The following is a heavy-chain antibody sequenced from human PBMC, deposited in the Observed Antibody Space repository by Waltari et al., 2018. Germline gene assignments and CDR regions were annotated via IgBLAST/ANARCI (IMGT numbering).Heavy chain of an antibody. CDR2: VNPNSGAA. J-gene: IGHJ5*02. Sequence: QVQLVQSGAEVLKPGASVMVARQASGYIFGNYEINWVRQAAGQGPEWMGLVNPNSGAAAYAQKFQGRITMTWDTSTSTAYMELNNLRSDDTAVLYCARGRDVFANFDYNWFDPWGQGTLVTVSS. D-gene: IGHD3-3*01. CDR1: GYIFGNYE. CDR3: ARGRDVFANFDYNWFDP. V-gene: IGHV1-8*02.